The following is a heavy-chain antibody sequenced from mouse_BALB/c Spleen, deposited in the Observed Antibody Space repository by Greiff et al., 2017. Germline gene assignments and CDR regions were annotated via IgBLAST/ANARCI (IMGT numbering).Heavy chain of an antibody. CDR2: ISYSGST. CDR3: ARGYGNYEGAWFAY. CDR1: GDSITSGY. D-gene: IGHD2-10*02. Sequence: DVKLVESGPSLVKPSQTLSLTCSVTGDSITSGYWNWIRKFPGNKLEYMGYISYSGSTYYNPSLKSRISITRDTSKNQYYLQLNSVTTEDTATYYCARGYGNYEGAWFAYWGQGTLVTVSA. V-gene: IGHV3-8*02. J-gene: IGHJ3*01.